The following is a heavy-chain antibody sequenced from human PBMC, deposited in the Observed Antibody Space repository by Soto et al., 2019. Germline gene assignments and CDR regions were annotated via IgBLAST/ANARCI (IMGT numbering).Heavy chain of an antibody. D-gene: IGHD2-15*01. CDR2: ISSSSSTI. J-gene: IGHJ5*02. CDR3: AREGCSGGSCYSSYNWFDP. Sequence: GGSLRLSCAASGFTFSSYSMNWVRQAPGKGLEWVSYISSSSSTIYYADSVKGRFTISRDNAKNSLYLQMNSLRAEDTAVYYCAREGCSGGSCYSSYNWFDPWGQGTLVTVSS. CDR1: GFTFSSYS. V-gene: IGHV3-48*01.